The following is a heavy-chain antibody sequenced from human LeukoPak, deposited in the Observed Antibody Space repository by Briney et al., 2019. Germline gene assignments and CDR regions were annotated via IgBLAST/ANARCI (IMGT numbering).Heavy chain of an antibody. J-gene: IGHJ4*02. CDR3: ARSGSFSPTYYFDY. D-gene: IGHD1-26*01. V-gene: IGHV3-23*01. CDR2: ISGSGPST. Sequence: GGSLRLSCVASGFTFNNYAMSWVRQAPGKGLEWVSSISGSGPSTDYTDAVKGRFIISRDKSKNTLHLQMNSLRAEDTALYYCARSGSFSPTYYFDYWGQGTLVTVSS. CDR1: GFTFNNYA.